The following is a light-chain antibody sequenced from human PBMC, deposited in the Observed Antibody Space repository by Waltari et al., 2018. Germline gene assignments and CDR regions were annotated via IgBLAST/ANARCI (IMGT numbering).Light chain of an antibody. Sequence: QSVLTQPPSASGTPGQSVTISCSGSTSIIDRNSVTWFQQVPGTAPKLLIFSNYQWPSGVPDRFAGSKSGTSASLAISGLQSDDEADYYCEAWDVSLKGVIFGGGTKLTVL. V-gene: IGLV1-44*01. CDR1: TSIIDRNS. CDR3: EAWDVSLKGVI. CDR2: SNY. J-gene: IGLJ2*01.